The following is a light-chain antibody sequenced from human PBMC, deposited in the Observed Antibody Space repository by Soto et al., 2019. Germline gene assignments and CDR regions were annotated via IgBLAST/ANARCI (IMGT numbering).Light chain of an antibody. CDR1: SSDVGGYNY. J-gene: IGLJ2*01. V-gene: IGLV2-14*03. CDR2: DVI. Sequence: QSALTQPASVSGSPGQSITISCTGTSSDVGGYNYVSWYQHHPGKAPKVMIYDVINRPSGVSNRFSGSKSGNTASLTISGLQAEDEADYYCSSYTISSTLVFGGGTKVTVL. CDR3: SSYTISSTLV.